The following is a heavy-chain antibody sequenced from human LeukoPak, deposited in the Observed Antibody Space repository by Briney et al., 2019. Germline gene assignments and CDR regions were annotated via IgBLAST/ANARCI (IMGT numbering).Heavy chain of an antibody. Sequence: GGSLRLSCAASGFTFSSYWMSWVRQAPGKGLEWVANIKQDGSEKYYVDSVKGRFTISRDNAKNSLYLQMNSLRAEDTAVYYCARDAFTSWGYYYGMDVWGQGTTVTVSS. CDR1: GFTFSSYW. CDR3: ARDAFTSWGYYYGMDV. CDR2: IKQDGSEK. V-gene: IGHV3-7*01. J-gene: IGHJ6*02. D-gene: IGHD3-16*01.